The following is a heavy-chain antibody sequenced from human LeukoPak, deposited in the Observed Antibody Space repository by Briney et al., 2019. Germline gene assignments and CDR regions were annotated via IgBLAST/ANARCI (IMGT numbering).Heavy chain of an antibody. CDR1: GYKFTNYW. Sequence: GESLKISCKRSGYKFTNYWIAWVRQMPGQGLEWLGIIYPRDSDTRYSPSFQGQVSISVDTSIDTAYLQWSSVKASDTAMYYCARLLAAPYYINFWGQGTLVTVSS. CDR3: ARLLAAPYYINF. V-gene: IGHV5-51*01. J-gene: IGHJ4*02. D-gene: IGHD6-25*01. CDR2: IYPRDSDT.